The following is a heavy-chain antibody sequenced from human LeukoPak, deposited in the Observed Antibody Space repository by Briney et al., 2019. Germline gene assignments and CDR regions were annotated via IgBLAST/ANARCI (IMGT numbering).Heavy chain of an antibody. D-gene: IGHD3-22*01. Sequence: ASVKVSCKASGYTFTGYYMHWVRQAPGQGLEWIGWINPNSGGTNYAQKFQGRVTMTRDTSISTDYMKLSRLRSDDTAVYCCARNMESFYYYDSSGYPSQTTWSFDYWGQGTLVTVSP. CDR3: ARNMESFYYYDSSGYPSQTTWSFDY. CDR2: INPNSGGT. CDR1: GYTFTGYY. V-gene: IGHV1-2*02. J-gene: IGHJ4*02.